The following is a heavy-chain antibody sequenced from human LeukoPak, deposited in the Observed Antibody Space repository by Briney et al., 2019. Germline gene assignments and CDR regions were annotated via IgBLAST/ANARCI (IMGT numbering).Heavy chain of an antibody. Sequence: GGSLRLSCAASGFTFNNYGMHWVRQAPGKGPEWVAVISSDGTQKYYADSVKGRVTISRDDFKKTVYLQMNSLRGEDTAVYYCAKSLGGYNTGDYYYYGMDVWGQGTTVSVSS. V-gene: IGHV3-30*18. J-gene: IGHJ6*02. D-gene: IGHD5-24*01. CDR1: GFTFNNYG. CDR3: AKSLGGYNTGDYYYYGMDV. CDR2: ISSDGTQK.